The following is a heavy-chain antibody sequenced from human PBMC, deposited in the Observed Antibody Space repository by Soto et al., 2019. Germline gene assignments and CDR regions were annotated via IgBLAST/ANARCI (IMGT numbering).Heavy chain of an antibody. CDR2: INPNGGST. CDR1: ADTFTSYY. CDR3: ARGPFNYDSSGYYVY. D-gene: IGHD3-22*01. V-gene: IGHV1-46*01. Sequence: ASVKVSCKAPADTFTSYYIHWVRQAPGHGLEWMGIINPNGGSTRFAQTFQGRITMTTDTSTSTVYMELRSLRSEDTAVYYCARGPFNYDSSGYYVYWGQGTLVTVSS. J-gene: IGHJ1*01.